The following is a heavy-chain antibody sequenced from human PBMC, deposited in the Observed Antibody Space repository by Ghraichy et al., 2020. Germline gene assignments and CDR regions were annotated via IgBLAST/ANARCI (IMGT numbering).Heavy chain of an antibody. D-gene: IGHD6-19*01. CDR2: ISNDGSNE. Sequence: GGSLRLSCAASGFTFSNYGMHWVRQAPGKGLEWVAVISNDGSNEYYADSVKGRFTISRDNSKNTLYLQMNSLRAEDTAVYYCAKDYRWIAVAGTWGYFDYWVQGTLVTVSS. J-gene: IGHJ4*02. CDR1: GFTFSNYG. CDR3: AKDYRWIAVAGTWGYFDY. V-gene: IGHV3-30*18.